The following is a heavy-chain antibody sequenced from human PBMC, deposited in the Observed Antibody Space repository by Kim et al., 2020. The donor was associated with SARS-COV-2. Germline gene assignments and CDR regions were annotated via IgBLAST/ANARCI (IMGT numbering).Heavy chain of an antibody. D-gene: IGHD4-17*01. CDR1: GGTFSSYA. CDR3: AAQTGEGIRYFDY. Sequence: SVKVSCKASGGTFSSYAISWVRQAPGQGLEWMGGIIPIFCTANYAQKFQGRVTITADESTSTAYMELSSLRSEDTAVYYCAAQTGEGIRYFDYWGQGTLVTVSS. CDR2: IIPIFCTA. J-gene: IGHJ4*02. V-gene: IGHV1-69*13.